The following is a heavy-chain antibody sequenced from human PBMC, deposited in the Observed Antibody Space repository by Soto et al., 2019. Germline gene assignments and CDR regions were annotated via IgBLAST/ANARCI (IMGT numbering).Heavy chain of an antibody. V-gene: IGHV4-39*01. CDR1: GGSVSSSSYY. CDR3: ARHPSRVSSGWYYYYYGMDV. CDR2: IYYSGST. J-gene: IGHJ6*02. Sequence: PSETLSLTCTVSGGSVSSSSYYWGWIRQPPGKGLEWIGSIYYSGSTYYNPSLKSRVTISVDTSKNQFSLKLSSVTAADTAVYYCARHPSRVSSGWYYYYYGMDVWGQGTTVTVSS. D-gene: IGHD6-19*01.